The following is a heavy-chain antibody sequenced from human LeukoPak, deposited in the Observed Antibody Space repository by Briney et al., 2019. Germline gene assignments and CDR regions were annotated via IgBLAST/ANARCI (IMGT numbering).Heavy chain of an antibody. Sequence: PSETLSLTCTVSGGSISTYYWSWIRQPPGKGLEWIGEIFHSGTTRYKASLESRVTMLLDKSKNQFSLRLNSVTAADTAVYFCARLRLSGGSFSVGWFDPWGQGIQVTVSP. CDR1: GGSISTYY. CDR2: IFHSGTT. D-gene: IGHD1-26*01. CDR3: ARLRLSGGSFSVGWFDP. V-gene: IGHV4-59*12. J-gene: IGHJ5*02.